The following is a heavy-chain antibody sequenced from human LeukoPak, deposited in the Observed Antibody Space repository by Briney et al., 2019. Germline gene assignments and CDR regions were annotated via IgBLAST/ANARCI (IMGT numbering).Heavy chain of an antibody. D-gene: IGHD5-12*01. CDR2: IYDSGTT. Sequence: SETLSLTCTVSGDSTSSSTYYWDWIRQAPGKGLEWIGNIYDSGTTHYSPSLKSRVTISGDTSKNQFSLKLNSVTAADTAIYYCATHRRSGSGGSENAFEIWGQGTMVTVSS. CDR1: GDSTSSSTYY. CDR3: ATHRRSGSGGSENAFEI. V-gene: IGHV4-39*01. J-gene: IGHJ3*02.